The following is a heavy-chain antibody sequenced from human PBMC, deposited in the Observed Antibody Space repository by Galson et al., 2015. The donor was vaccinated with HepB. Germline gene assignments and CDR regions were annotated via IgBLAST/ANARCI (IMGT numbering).Heavy chain of an antibody. CDR1: GGTFSSYA. V-gene: IGHV1-69*13. CDR3: ARGSISMVRGVIMDDAFDI. J-gene: IGHJ3*02. Sequence: SVKVSCKASGGTFSSYAISWVRQAPGQGLEWMGGIIPIFGTANYAQKFQGRVTITADESTSTAYMELSSLRSEDTAVDYCARGSISMVRGVIMDDAFDIWGQGTMVTVSS. CDR2: IIPIFGTA. D-gene: IGHD3-10*01.